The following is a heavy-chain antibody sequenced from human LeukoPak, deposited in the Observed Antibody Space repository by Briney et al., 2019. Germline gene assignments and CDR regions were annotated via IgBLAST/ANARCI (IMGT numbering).Heavy chain of an antibody. V-gene: IGHV4-59*01. Sequence: SETLSLTCAVYGGSFSGYYWSWIRQPPGKGLEWIGYIYYSGSTNYNPSLKSRVTISVKTSKNQFSLKLSSVTAADTAVYYCARSVRAAADLYYYYMDVWGKGTTVTVSS. CDR2: IYYSGST. CDR1: GGSFSGYY. J-gene: IGHJ6*03. D-gene: IGHD6-13*01. CDR3: ARSVRAAADLYYYYMDV.